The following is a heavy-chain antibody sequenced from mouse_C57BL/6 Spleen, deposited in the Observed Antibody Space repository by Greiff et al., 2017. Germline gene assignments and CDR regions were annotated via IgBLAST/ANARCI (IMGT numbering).Heavy chain of an antibody. D-gene: IGHD1-1*01. CDR3: AREGLLRAWFAY. Sequence: EVMLVESGGGLVKPGGSLKLSCAASGFTFSSYAMSWVRQTPEKRLEWVATISDGGSYTYYPDNVQGRFTISRDNAKNNRYLQMSHLKSEDTAVYYCAREGLLRAWFAYWGQGTLVTVSA. V-gene: IGHV5-4*01. CDR2: ISDGGSYT. CDR1: GFTFSSYA. J-gene: IGHJ3*01.